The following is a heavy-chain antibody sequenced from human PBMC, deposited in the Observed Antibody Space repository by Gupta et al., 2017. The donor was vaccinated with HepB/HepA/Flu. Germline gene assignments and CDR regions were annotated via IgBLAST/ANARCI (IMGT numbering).Heavy chain of an antibody. J-gene: IGHJ5*02. V-gene: IGHV4-39*01. Sequence: QLQLQESGPGLVKPPETLSLTCTVPGGPISSSSYYWGWNRQPPGKGLEWFGSIYYSGSTYYNPSLKSRVTISVDTSKNQFSLKLSSGTAADTAVYYCARQGCSGGSCYRGWFDPWGQGTLVTVSS. CDR3: ARQGCSGGSCYRGWFDP. CDR2: IYYSGST. D-gene: IGHD2-15*01. CDR1: GGPISSSSYY.